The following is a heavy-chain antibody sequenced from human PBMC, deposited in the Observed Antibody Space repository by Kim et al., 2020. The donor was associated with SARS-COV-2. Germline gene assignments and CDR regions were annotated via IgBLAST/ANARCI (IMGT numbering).Heavy chain of an antibody. V-gene: IGHV4-61*02. CDR3: ARDFTAKHDQGGMDV. CDR1: GGSISSGSYY. J-gene: IGHJ6*02. Sequence: SETLSLTCTVSGGSISSGSYYWSWIRQPAGKGLEWIGRIYTSGSTNYNPSLKSRVTISVDTSKNQFSLKLSSVTAADTAVYYCARDFTAKHDQGGMDVWGQGTTVTVSS. CDR2: IYTSGST. D-gene: IGHD5-18*01.